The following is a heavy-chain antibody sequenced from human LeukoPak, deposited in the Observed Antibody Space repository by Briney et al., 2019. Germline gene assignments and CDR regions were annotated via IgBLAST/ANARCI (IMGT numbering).Heavy chain of an antibody. CDR3: AKRGLSGTKEFDY. V-gene: IGHV3-23*01. J-gene: IGHJ4*02. CDR1: GFTFSTYW. Sequence: PGGALRLSCAASGFTFSTYWMSWVRQAPGKGLEWVSAILGSGANTYYADSVKGRFTISRDNSKNTLYLHMNSLRAEDTAVYYCAKRGLSGTKEFDYWGQGTLVTVSS. CDR2: ILGSGANT. D-gene: IGHD1-7*01.